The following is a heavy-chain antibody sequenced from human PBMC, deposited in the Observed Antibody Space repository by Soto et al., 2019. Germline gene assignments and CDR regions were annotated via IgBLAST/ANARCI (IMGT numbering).Heavy chain of an antibody. CDR1: GYTFTSYG. J-gene: IGHJ5*02. CDR2: ISAYNGNT. D-gene: IGHD3-10*01. Sequence: ASVKVSCKASGYTFTSYGISWVRQAPGQGLGWMGWISAYNGNTNYAQKLQGRVTMTTDTSTSTAYMELRSLRSDDTAVYYCARDGRNGSGSYYSGRATGMRFDPWGQGTLVTVSS. V-gene: IGHV1-18*01. CDR3: ARDGRNGSGSYYSGRATGMRFDP.